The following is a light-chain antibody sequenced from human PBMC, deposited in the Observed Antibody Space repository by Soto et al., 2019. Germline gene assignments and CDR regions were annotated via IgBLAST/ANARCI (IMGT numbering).Light chain of an antibody. Sequence: QSALTQPPSASGSPGQSVTISCTGTSSDVGGYNYVSWYQQHPGQAPKLMIYEVSNRLSGVPDRFSGSKSGNTASLTVSGLQAEDEADYYCSSYAGSNNVVFGGGTKLTVL. V-gene: IGLV2-8*01. CDR3: SSYAGSNNVV. CDR2: EVS. J-gene: IGLJ2*01. CDR1: SSDVGGYNY.